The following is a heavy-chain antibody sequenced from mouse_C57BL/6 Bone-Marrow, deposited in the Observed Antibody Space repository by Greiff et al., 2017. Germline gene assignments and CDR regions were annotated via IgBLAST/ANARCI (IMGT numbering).Heavy chain of an antibody. CDR1: GFNIKDDY. J-gene: IGHJ1*03. Sequence: EVQLQQSGAELVRPGASVKLSCTASGFNIKDDYMHWVKQRPEPGLEWIGWFDPENGDTEYASKFQGKATITADTSSNTAYLQLSSLTAEDTAVYYCTTDYDYDVGYFDVWGTGTTVTVSS. V-gene: IGHV14-4*01. D-gene: IGHD2-4*01. CDR2: FDPENGDT. CDR3: TTDYDYDVGYFDV.